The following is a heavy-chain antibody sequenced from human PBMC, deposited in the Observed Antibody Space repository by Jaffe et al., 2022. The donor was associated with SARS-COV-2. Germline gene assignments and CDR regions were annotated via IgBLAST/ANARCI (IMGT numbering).Heavy chain of an antibody. CDR2: IYYSGST. Sequence: QLQLQESGPGLVKPSETLSLTCSVSGGSISINSHYWGWIRQPPGKGLEWIGTIYYSGSTYYNPSLKSRVTISVDTSKNQFSLKLSSVTAADTAVYYCARHHTQLGYCSGGSCHYYYYYMDVWGKGTTVTVSS. CDR1: GGSISINSHY. CDR3: ARHHTQLGYCSGGSCHYYYYYMDV. V-gene: IGHV4-39*01. J-gene: IGHJ6*03. D-gene: IGHD2-15*01.